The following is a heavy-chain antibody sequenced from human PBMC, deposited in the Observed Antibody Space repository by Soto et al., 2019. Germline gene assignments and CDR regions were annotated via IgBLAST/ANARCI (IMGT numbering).Heavy chain of an antibody. D-gene: IGHD5-12*01. Sequence: PWGSLRLSCAASGFTFTDYYIILIRQAPVKGLEWVSYISSSSSYTNYADSVKGRFTISRDNAKNLLYLQMNSLRAEDTAVYYCEGSNGYNWNYWGHGTLVTVSS. CDR3: EGSNGYNWNY. CDR1: GFTFTDYY. J-gene: IGHJ4*01. CDR2: ISSSSSYT. V-gene: IGHV3-11*06.